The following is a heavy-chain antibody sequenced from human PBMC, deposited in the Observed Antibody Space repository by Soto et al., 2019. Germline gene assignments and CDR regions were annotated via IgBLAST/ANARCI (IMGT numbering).Heavy chain of an antibody. CDR1: FGSFIANY. CDR3: ATLSPRIEVTVLPIPT. CDR2: IYHIGAT. J-gene: IGHJ5*02. D-gene: IGHD2-15*01. V-gene: IGHV4-59*12. Sequence: PSETLSLTCTVAFGSFIANYCPWIRHPPEKGLEWIGDIYHIGATNYNPSLRGRVTISVDKSKNQFSLTLKYVAAADTAVYYCATLSPRIEVTVLPIPTWGQGTLVTVSS.